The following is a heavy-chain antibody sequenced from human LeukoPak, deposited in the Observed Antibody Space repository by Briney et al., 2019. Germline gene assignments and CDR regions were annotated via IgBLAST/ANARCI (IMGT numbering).Heavy chain of an antibody. D-gene: IGHD3-22*01. V-gene: IGHV3-23*01. CDR3: AKKYYYDSSGPEGAFDI. CDR1: GFTFSSYA. CDR2: ISGSGGST. J-gene: IGHJ3*02. Sequence: GGSLRLSCAASGFTFSSYAMSWVRRAPGKGLEWVSAISGSGGSTYYADSVKGRFTISRDNSKNTLYLQMNSLRAEDTAVYYCAKKYYYDSSGPEGAFDIWGQGTMVTVSS.